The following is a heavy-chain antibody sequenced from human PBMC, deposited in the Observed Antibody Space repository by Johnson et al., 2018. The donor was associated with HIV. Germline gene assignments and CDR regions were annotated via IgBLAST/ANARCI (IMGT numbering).Heavy chain of an antibody. V-gene: IGHV3-30*04. CDR2: ISYDGRNK. D-gene: IGHD4-17*01. CDR3: ARDTVYGETAFDI. J-gene: IGHJ3*02. CDR1: GFTFSSYA. Sequence: QVQLVESGGGLVKPGGSLRLSCAASGFTFSSYAMHWVRQAPGKGLEWVACISYDGRNKHYADSVKGRITVSRDNSKNTLYLQMNSLRAEDTAVYYCARDTVYGETAFDIWGQGTMVTVSS.